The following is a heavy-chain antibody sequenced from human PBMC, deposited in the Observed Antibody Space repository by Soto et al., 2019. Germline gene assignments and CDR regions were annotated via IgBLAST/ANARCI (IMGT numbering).Heavy chain of an antibody. CDR2: IYSGGST. Sequence: GGSLRLSCAASGFTVSSNYMSWVRQAPGKGLEWVSVIYSGGSTYYADSVKGRFTISRDNSKNTLYLQMNSLRAEDTAVYYCAREELYSSSHWFDPWGQGTLVTVSS. CDR1: GFTVSSNY. D-gene: IGHD6-6*01. V-gene: IGHV3-66*01. CDR3: AREELYSSSHWFDP. J-gene: IGHJ5*02.